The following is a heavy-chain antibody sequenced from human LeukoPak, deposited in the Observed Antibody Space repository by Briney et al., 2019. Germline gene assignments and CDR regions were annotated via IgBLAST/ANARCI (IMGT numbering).Heavy chain of an antibody. Sequence: GGSLRLSCAASGFTFSSFWMSWVRQAPRKGLEWVATIKQDGREEYYMDSVKGRFIISRDNAQNSLHLQMSSLRAEDTAVYYCTRVEETATTAAIIRKYSYYYYYMDVWGKGNTVTVSS. V-gene: IGHV3-7*01. D-gene: IGHD4-11*01. J-gene: IGHJ6*03. CDR2: IKQDGREE. CDR1: GFTFSSFW. CDR3: TRVEETATTAAIIRKYSYYYYYMDV.